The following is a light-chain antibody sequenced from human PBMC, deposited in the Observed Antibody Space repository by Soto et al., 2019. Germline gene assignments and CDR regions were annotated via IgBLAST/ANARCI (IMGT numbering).Light chain of an antibody. J-gene: IGKJ2*01. V-gene: IGKV1-5*01. CDR3: QQYNSYLYT. CDR1: QSISSW. CDR2: DAS. Sequence: MTQSPDTLSASVGDRVTITCRASQSISSWLAWYQQKPGKAPKLLIYDASSLESGVPSRFSGSGSGTEFTLTISSLQPDDFATYYCQQYNSYLYTFGQGTKLEIK.